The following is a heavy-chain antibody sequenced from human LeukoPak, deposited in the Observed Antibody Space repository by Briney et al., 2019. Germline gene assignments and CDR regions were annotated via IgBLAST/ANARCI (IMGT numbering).Heavy chain of an antibody. D-gene: IGHD3-3*01. CDR2: ISAYNGNT. J-gene: IGHJ6*02. CDR1: GYTFTSYG. V-gene: IGHV1-18*01. CDR3: AILDYDFWSGYYTDYYYGMDV. Sequence: GASVKVSCKASGYTFTSYGISWVRQAPGQGLEWMGWISAYNGNTNYAQKLQGRVTMTTDTSTSTAYMELRSLRSDDTAVYYCAILDYDFWSGYYTDYYYGMDVWGQGTTVTVSS.